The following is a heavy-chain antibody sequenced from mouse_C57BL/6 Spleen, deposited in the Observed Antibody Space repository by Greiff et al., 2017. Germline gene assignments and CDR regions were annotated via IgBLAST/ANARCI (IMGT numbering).Heavy chain of an antibody. V-gene: IGHV14-4*01. CDR1: GFNIKDDY. J-gene: IGHJ4*01. CDR2: IDPENGDT. CDR3: TYYDYGVGYMDY. D-gene: IGHD2-4*01. Sequence: EVQLQQSGAELVRPGASVKLSCTASGFNIKDDYMHWVKQRPEQGLEWIGWIDPENGDTEYASKFQGKATITADTSSNTAYLQLSSLTSEDTAVYYCTYYDYGVGYMDYWGQGTSVTVSS.